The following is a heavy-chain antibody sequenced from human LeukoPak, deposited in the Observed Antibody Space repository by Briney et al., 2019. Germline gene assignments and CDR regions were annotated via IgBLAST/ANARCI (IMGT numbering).Heavy chain of an antibody. CDR2: FDPEDGET. V-gene: IGHV1-24*01. D-gene: IGHD6-13*01. CDR1: GYTLTELS. Sequence: ASVKVSCKVSGYTLTELSMHWVRQAPGKGLEWMGGFDPEDGETIYAQKFQGRVTMTEDTSTDTAYMELSSLRSEDTAVYCCATYTYSSSWYLVWGQGTLVTVSS. J-gene: IGHJ4*02. CDR3: ATYTYSSSWYLV.